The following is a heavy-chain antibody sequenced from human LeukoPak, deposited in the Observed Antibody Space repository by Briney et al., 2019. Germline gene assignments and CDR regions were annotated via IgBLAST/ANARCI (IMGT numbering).Heavy chain of an antibody. D-gene: IGHD3-10*01. Sequence: SGGSLRLSCAASGFTFSSYGMHWVRQAPGKGLEWVAFIRYDGSNKYYADSVKGRFTISRDNSKNTLYLQMNSLRAEDTAVYYCAAYGSGSRYYYYYYMDVWGKGTTVTISS. V-gene: IGHV3-30*02. J-gene: IGHJ6*03. CDR1: GFTFSSYG. CDR2: IRYDGSNK. CDR3: AAYGSGSRYYYYYYMDV.